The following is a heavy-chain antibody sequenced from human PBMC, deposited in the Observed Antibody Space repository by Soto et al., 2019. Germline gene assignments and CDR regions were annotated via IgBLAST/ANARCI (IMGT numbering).Heavy chain of an antibody. CDR1: GGTFSSYA. Sequence: ASVKVSCKASGGTFSSYAISWVRQAPGQGLEWMGGIIPIFGTANYAQKFQGRVTITADESTSTAYMELSSLRSEDTAVYYCARDPDTAMVSLSTPGMDVWGQGTTVTVSS. J-gene: IGHJ6*02. D-gene: IGHD5-18*01. V-gene: IGHV1-69*13. CDR3: ARDPDTAMVSLSTPGMDV. CDR2: IIPIFGTA.